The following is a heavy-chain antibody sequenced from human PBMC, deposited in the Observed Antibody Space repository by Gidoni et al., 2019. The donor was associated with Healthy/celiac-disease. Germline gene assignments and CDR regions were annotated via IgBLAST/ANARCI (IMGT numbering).Heavy chain of an antibody. V-gene: IGHV1-69*01. CDR2: IFGTA. J-gene: IGHJ5*02. D-gene: IGHD3-22*01. CDR3: ARVVRYYDSSGYLNWFDP. Sequence: IFGTANYAQKFQGRVTITADESTSTAYMELSSLRSEDTAVYYCARVVRYYDSSGYLNWFDPWGQGTLVTVSS.